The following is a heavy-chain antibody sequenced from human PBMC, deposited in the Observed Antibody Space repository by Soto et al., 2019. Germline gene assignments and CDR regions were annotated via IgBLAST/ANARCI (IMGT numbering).Heavy chain of an antibody. D-gene: IGHD6-13*01. Sequence: PXETLSLTCTLSGGSLSGGSYHWSWIRQSPGKGLEWLAYIYYTGSTNYNPSLQSRVTISLHTSKNQFSLKVSSVTAADTAVYFCARGNLAAAGSFDYWGQGALVTVSS. CDR1: GGSLSGGSYH. V-gene: IGHV4-61*01. J-gene: IGHJ4*02. CDR3: ARGNLAAAGSFDY. CDR2: IYYTGST.